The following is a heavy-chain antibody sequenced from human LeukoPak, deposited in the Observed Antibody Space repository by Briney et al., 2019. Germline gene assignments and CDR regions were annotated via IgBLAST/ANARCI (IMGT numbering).Heavy chain of an antibody. Sequence: PGGSLRLSCAASGFTFSSYGMHWVRQAPGKGLEWVAFIRYDGSNKYYADSVKGRFTISRDNAKNSLYLQMNSLRAEDTAVYYCARTTGTTWYYYGMDVWGQGTTVTVSS. J-gene: IGHJ6*02. CDR2: IRYDGSNK. CDR1: GFTFSSYG. CDR3: ARTTGTTWYYYGMDV. D-gene: IGHD1-1*01. V-gene: IGHV3-30*02.